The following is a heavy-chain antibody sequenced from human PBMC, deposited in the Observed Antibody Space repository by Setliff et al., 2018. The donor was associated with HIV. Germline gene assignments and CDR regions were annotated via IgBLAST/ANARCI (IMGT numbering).Heavy chain of an antibody. Sequence: SVKVSCKASGGTFSSYAISWVRQAPGQGLEWMGGIIPMPGTANYAQKFQGRVTITADESTSTAYMELSSLRSEDTAVYYCAVGGYGDSLVDPWGQGTLVTVSS. CDR1: GGTFSSYA. D-gene: IGHD4-17*01. J-gene: IGHJ5*02. V-gene: IGHV1-69*13. CDR2: IIPMPGTA. CDR3: AVGGYGDSLVDP.